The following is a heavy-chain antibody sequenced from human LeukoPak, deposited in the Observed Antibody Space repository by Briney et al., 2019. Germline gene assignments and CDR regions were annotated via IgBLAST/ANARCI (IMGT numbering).Heavy chain of an antibody. CDR3: AGGGSSWPFDY. J-gene: IGHJ4*02. V-gene: IGHV4-34*01. Sequence: SETLSLTCAVYGGSFGGYYWSWIRQPPGKGLEWIGEINHSGSTNYNPSLKSRVTISVDTSKNQFSLKLSSVTAADTAVYYCAGGGSSWPFDYWGQGTLVTVSS. CDR2: INHSGST. CDR1: GGSFGGYY. D-gene: IGHD6-13*01.